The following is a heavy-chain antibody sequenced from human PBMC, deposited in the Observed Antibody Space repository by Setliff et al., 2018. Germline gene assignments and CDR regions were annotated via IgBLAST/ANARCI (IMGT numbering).Heavy chain of an antibody. CDR2: ISSSSSYI. CDR3: AKRGDTRTFDY. D-gene: IGHD5-18*01. V-gene: IGHV3-21*04. J-gene: IGHJ4*02. CDR1: GYTSSSYA. Sequence: PGGSLRLSCAASGYTSSSYAMTWVRQAPGKGLEWVSSISSSSSYIYYADSVKGRFTMSRDISKNTVYLHMTSLRAEDTAMYYCAKRGDTRTFDYWGQGTLVTVSS.